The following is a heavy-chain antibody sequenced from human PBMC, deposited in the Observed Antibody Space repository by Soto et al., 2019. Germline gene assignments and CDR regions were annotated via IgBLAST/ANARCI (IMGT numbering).Heavy chain of an antibody. J-gene: IGHJ4*02. CDR1: GFTFSSYG. CDR3: ATNSLSIVVVVAALE. D-gene: IGHD2-15*01. Sequence: QVQLVESGGGVVQPGRSLRLSCAASGFTFSSYGMHWVRQAPGKGLEWVAVISYDGSNKYYADSVKGRFTISRDNSKNTLYLQMNSLRAEDTAVYYCATNSLSIVVVVAALEWGQGTLVTVSS. V-gene: IGHV3-30*03. CDR2: ISYDGSNK.